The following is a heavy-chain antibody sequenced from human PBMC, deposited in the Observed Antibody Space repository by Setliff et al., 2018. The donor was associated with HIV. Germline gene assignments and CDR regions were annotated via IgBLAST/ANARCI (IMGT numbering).Heavy chain of an antibody. CDR3: ARDIHDSGWFTLEY. D-gene: IGHD6-19*01. J-gene: IGHJ4*02. CDR2: ISAGKGMT. Sequence: ASVKVSCKASGYTFSTYAMHWVRQAPGQRLEWMGWISAGKGMTKYSKKFQGRVTLTRDTAASTAYMELSSLRSEDTAVYYCARDIHDSGWFTLEYWGQGTLVTVSS. V-gene: IGHV1-3*01. CDR1: GYTFSTYA.